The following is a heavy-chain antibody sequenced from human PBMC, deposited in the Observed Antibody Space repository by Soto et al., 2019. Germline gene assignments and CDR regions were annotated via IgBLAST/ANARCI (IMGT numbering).Heavy chain of an antibody. CDR3: VRSKGGYSYGTPFDY. J-gene: IGHJ4*02. V-gene: IGHV3-9*01. CDR2: ISWNSGNI. Sequence: EVQLEESGGALVQPGRSLRLFYAASGFTFDDYAMYWVRQVLGKGLEWVSSISWNSGNIGYADSVKGRFTTSRDNAENSLYLQMNSLRPEDTALYYCVRSKGGYSYGTPFDYWGQGTLVTVSS. D-gene: IGHD5-18*01. CDR1: GFTFDDYA.